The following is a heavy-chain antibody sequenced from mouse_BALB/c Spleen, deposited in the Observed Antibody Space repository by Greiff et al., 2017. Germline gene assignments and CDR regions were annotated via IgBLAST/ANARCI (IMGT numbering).Heavy chain of an antibody. J-gene: IGHJ3*01. CDR3: ARRSYRYDEDAMDY. D-gene: IGHD2-14*01. V-gene: IGHV1-63*02. CDR1: GYTFTNYW. CDR2: IYPGVGYT. Sequence: QVQLQQSGAELVRPGTSVKMSCTAAGYTFTNYWIGWVKQRPGHGLEWIGDIYPGVGYTNYNEKFKGKATLTADTSSSTAYMQLSSLTSDDSAIYYCARRSYRYDEDAMDYWGQGTLVTVSA.